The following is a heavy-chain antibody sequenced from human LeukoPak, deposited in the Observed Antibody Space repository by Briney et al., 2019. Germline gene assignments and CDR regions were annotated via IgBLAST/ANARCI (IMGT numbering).Heavy chain of an antibody. CDR1: GYTFTSYY. J-gene: IGHJ4*02. CDR2: INPSGGST. Sequence: GASVKVSCKASGYTFTSYYMHWVRQAPGQGLEWMGIINPSGGSTSYAQKFQGRVTMTRDTSTSTVYMELSSLRSEDTAVYYCAREGSRGSYHLNFDYWGQGTLVTVSS. V-gene: IGHV1-46*01. D-gene: IGHD1-26*01. CDR3: AREGSRGSYHLNFDY.